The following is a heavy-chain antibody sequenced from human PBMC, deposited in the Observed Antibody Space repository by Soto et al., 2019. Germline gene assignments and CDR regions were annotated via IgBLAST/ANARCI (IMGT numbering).Heavy chain of an antibody. CDR1: GGSISSSSYY. CDR2: IYYSGST. CDR3: VIRAKHYDSSDDAFDI. V-gene: IGHV4-39*01. D-gene: IGHD3-22*01. Sequence: SETLSLTCTVSGGSISSSSYYWGWIRQPPGKGLEWIGSIYYSGSTYYNPSLKSRVTISVDTSKNQFSLKLSSVTAADTAVYYCVIRAKHYDSSDDAFDIWGQGTMVT. J-gene: IGHJ3*02.